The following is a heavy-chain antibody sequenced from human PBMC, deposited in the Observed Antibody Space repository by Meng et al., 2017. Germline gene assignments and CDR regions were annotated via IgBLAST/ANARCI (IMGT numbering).Heavy chain of an antibody. CDR3: ARAGIAVAGSDY. CDR2: IRAYHGNT. D-gene: IGHD6-19*01. J-gene: IGHJ4*02. V-gene: IGHV1-18*01. Sequence: QVQSVQPRAEVRKPEASVTVSFNACGYGLSLNGNNWVRHAPGQGLGLVGMIRAYHGNTNTAQKLQGRGTTITDTSTSTAYMELRSLGSDETAVDYCARAGIAVAGSDYWGQGTLVTVSS. CDR1: GYGLSLNG.